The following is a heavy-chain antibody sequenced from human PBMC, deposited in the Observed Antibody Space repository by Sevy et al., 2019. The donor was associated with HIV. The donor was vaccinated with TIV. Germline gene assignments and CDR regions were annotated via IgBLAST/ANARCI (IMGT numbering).Heavy chain of an antibody. CDR1: GFTFSTYS. V-gene: IGHV3-48*01. CDR3: ARDEQTYGDYDYFDY. CDR2: SSSSSRTI. Sequence: GGSLRLSCAASGFTFSTYSMNWVRQAPGKGLEWVSCSSSSSRTIFYADSVKGRFTISRDNAKKSLYLQMDSLTAEDTAVYYCARDEQTYGDYDYFDYWGQGTLVTVSS. D-gene: IGHD4-17*01. J-gene: IGHJ4*02.